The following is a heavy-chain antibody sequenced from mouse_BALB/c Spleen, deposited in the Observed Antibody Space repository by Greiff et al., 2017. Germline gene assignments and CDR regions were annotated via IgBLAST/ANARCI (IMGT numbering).Heavy chain of an antibody. CDR3: ARGYYGNYAWFAY. D-gene: IGHD2-1*01. V-gene: IGHV1-20*02. CDR1: GYSFTGYF. Sequence: VQLQQSGPELVKPGASVKISCKASGYSFTGYFMNWVMQSHGKSLEWIGRINPYNGDTFYNQKFKGKATLTVDKSSSTAHMELRSLASEDSAVYYCARGYYGNYAWFAYWGQGTLVTVSA. J-gene: IGHJ3*01. CDR2: INPYNGDT.